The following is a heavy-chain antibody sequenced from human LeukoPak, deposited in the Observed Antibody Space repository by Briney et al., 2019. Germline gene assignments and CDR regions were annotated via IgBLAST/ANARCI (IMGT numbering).Heavy chain of an antibody. CDR1: CVSIIDYD. J-gene: IGHJ4*02. Sequence: SDTLSLNCTVSCVSIIDYDWSWIRQPPGRGLEWIGSIYTSGSTYFNPSLKSQVAISVETSKNRFFLSLNSVTAADTALFYCARLTPHFLGTFDSWGQGALVTVSS. CDR2: IYTSGST. V-gene: IGHV4-4*09. D-gene: IGHD7-27*01. CDR3: ARLTPHFLGTFDS.